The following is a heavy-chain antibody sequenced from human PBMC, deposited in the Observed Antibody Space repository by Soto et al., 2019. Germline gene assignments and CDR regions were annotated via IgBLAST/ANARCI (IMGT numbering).Heavy chain of an antibody. CDR1: GYSFTIYC. CDR2: IYPGDSDT. D-gene: IGHD3-3*01. J-gene: IGHJ4*02. Sequence: PGESVKISCKGSGYSFTIYCIGWVLQMPGKGLEWMGIIYPGDSDTRYSPSFQGQVTIPADKSISTAYLQWSSLKASDTAMYYCARVFDFWSGYRGYYFDYWGQGTLVTVS. CDR3: ARVFDFWSGYRGYYFDY. V-gene: IGHV5-51*01.